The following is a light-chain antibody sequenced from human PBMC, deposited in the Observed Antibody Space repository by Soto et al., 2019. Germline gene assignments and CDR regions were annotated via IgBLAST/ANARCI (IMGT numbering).Light chain of an antibody. CDR1: QSLLHSNGYNY. J-gene: IGKJ1*01. V-gene: IGKV2-28*01. Sequence: DIVMTQSPISLPVTPGEPASISCRSSQSLLHSNGYNYLDWYLQKPGQSPQLLIYLGSHRASGVPDRFSGSESGTDFTLKISRVEAEDVGIYYCMQGLQTRTFGQGTRVEIK. CDR2: LGS. CDR3: MQGLQTRT.